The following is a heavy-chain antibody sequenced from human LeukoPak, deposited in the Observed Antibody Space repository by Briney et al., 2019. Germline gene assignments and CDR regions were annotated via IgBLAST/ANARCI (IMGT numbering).Heavy chain of an antibody. CDR1: GGSFSGYY. CDR2: INHSGST. J-gene: IGHJ4*02. Sequence: SETLSLTCAVYGGSFSGYYWSWIRQPPGKGLEWIGEINHSGSTNYNPSLKSRVTISVDTSKNQFSLRLSSVTAADTAVYYCARSPGYDFWSGYSTTMYYFDYWGQGTLVTVSS. CDR3: ARSPGYDFWSGYSTTMYYFDY. D-gene: IGHD3-3*01. V-gene: IGHV4-34*01.